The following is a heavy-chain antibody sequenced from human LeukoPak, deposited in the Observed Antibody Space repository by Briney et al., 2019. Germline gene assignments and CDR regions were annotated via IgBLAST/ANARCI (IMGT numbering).Heavy chain of an antibody. Sequence: SQTLSRTCTVSDGSMSSVITYWNWIRQHPGKGLEWIGYIYYSGSTYYNPSLKSRVTISVDTSKNQFSLKLSSVSAADTAVYYCARVSGDSSGYRPYYFDYRGQASVLSVSS. D-gene: IGHD3-22*01. V-gene: IGHV4-31*03. CDR3: ARVSGDSSGYRPYYFDY. CDR1: DGSMSSVITY. J-gene: IGHJ4*02. CDR2: IYYSGST.